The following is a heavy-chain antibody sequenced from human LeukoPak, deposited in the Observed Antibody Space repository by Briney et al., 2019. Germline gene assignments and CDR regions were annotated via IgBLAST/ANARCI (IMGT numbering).Heavy chain of an antibody. CDR3: ARGNATPYYDFWSGYYSHYYYMDV. D-gene: IGHD3-3*01. J-gene: IGHJ6*03. CDR1: GGSISSGSYY. CDR2: IYTSGST. Sequence: KPSETLSLTCTVPGGSISSGSYYWSWIRQPAGKGLEWIVRIYTSGSTHYNPSLKSRVTISVDTSKNQFSLKLSSVTAADTAVYYCARGNATPYYDFWSGYYSHYYYMDVWGKGTTVTVSS. V-gene: IGHV4-61*02.